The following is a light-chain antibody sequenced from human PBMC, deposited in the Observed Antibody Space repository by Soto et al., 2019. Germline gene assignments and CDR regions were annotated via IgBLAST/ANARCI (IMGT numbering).Light chain of an antibody. CDR1: SNDVGGYNF. CDR3: SSYTTGSTLVL. CDR2: EVN. V-gene: IGLV2-14*01. J-gene: IGLJ2*01. Sequence: QSVLTQPASVSGSRGQSITISCTGTSNDVGGYNFVSWYQCHPGKDPQVVIFEVNNRPSGVSNRFSGSKSGNTASLTISRLQAEDEADYYCSSYTTGSTLVLFGGGTKVTVL.